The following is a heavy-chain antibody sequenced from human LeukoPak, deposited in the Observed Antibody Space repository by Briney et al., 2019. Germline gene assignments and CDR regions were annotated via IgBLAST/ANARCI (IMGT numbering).Heavy chain of an antibody. J-gene: IGHJ4*02. CDR2: ISSSGSTI. CDR1: GFTFSDYY. Sequence: PGGSLRLSCAASGFTFSDYYMSWIRQAPGKGLEWVSYISSSGSTIYYADSVTGRFTISRDNAKNSLYLQMNSLRAEDTAVYYCARDVIVGATEDYFDYWGQGTLVTVSS. CDR3: ARDVIVGATEDYFDY. D-gene: IGHD1-26*01. V-gene: IGHV3-11*01.